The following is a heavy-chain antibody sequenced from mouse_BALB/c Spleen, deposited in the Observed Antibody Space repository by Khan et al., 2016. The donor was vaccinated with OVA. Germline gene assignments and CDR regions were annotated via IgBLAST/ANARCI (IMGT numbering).Heavy chain of an antibody. CDR1: GYTFTTYW. CDR3: TEDRIDY. J-gene: IGHJ2*01. V-gene: IGHV1-7*01. CDR2: INPTSGYT. Sequence: QIQLVQSGAELAKPGASVKMSCKASGYTFTTYWMHWVKQRPGQGLEWIGYINPTSGYTDYNEKFKDRATLSADKSSSTAYMQLSSLTSEDSAVYYSTEDRIDYWGQGTTLTVSS.